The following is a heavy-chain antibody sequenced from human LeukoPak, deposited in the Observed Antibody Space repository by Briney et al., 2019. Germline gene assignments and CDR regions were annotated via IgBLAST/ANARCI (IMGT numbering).Heavy chain of an antibody. CDR3: ARGSLRYFDY. CDR1: RYTFTGYY. D-gene: IGHD3-10*01. Sequence: GASVKVSCTASRYTFTGYYMHWVRQAPGQGLEWMGWINPNSGDTNSAQKFQDRVTMTRDTSISTAYMELSRLRFDDTAVYYCARGSLRYFDYWGQGTLVTVSS. J-gene: IGHJ4*02. CDR2: INPNSGDT. V-gene: IGHV1-2*02.